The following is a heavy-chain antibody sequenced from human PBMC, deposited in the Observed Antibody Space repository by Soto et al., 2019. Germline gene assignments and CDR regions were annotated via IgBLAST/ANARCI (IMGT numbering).Heavy chain of an antibody. J-gene: IGHJ4*02. V-gene: IGHV3-30*18. CDR2: ISYDGSNK. D-gene: IGHD3-22*01. Sequence: GSLRLTCADPVFTFSSYGMHWVRQAPGKGLEWVAVISYDGSNKYYADSVKGRFTISRDNSKNTLYLQMNSLRAEDTAVYYRAKDRTAVVVNYFGCWGQGTLVTVSS. CDR3: AKDRTAVVVNYFGC. CDR1: VFTFSSYG.